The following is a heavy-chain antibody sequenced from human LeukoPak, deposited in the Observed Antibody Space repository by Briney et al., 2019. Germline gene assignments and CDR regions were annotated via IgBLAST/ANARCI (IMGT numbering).Heavy chain of an antibody. CDR3: AKEMSSSNIDH. D-gene: IGHD2-2*01. CDR2: ISFDGKTQ. Sequence: GRSLRLSCAASGFTFSSYGMHWVRQAPGKGLEWVAVISFDGKTQYYIDSVKGRFTTSRDNSKNTLYLQMNSLRAEDTAVYYCAKEMSSSNIDHCGQGTLVTVS. CDR1: GFTFSSYG. V-gene: IGHV3-30*18. J-gene: IGHJ4*02.